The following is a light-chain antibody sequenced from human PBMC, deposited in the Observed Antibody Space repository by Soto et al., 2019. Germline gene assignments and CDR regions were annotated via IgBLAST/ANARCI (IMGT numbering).Light chain of an antibody. CDR3: QQFNDFPLT. Sequence: QLTQSPSSLSASVGDRVTITCRAGQDISSALAWYQQKPGKAPKLLLYDASSLDAGVPSRFSGSGSGTDFTLSITSLRPEDFATYYCQQFNDFPLTFGGGTNVQIK. CDR1: QDISSA. CDR2: DAS. V-gene: IGKV1D-13*01. J-gene: IGKJ4*01.